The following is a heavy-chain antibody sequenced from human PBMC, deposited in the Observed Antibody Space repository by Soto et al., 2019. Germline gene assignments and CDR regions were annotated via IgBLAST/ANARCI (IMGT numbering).Heavy chain of an antibody. CDR3: ARDLSGNYPRSTEYYFGRDV. V-gene: IGHV1-3*01. D-gene: IGHD1-20*01. CDR2: INAANGIT. CDR1: GYSFTNYA. Sequence: ASVKVSCKTSGYSFTNYAIHWVRQAPGQRFECLGWINAANGITKYSQQFQGRVTITRDTSASTVYMELSSLRSEDTAVYYCARDLSGNYPRSTEYYFGRDVWG. J-gene: IGHJ6*02.